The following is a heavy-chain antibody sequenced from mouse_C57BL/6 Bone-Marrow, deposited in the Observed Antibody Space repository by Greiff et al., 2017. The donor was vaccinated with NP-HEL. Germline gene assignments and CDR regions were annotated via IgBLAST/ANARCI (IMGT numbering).Heavy chain of an antibody. CDR1: GYTFTSYG. Sequence: VQLQQSGAELARPGASVKLSCKASGYTFTSYGISWVKQRTGQGLEWIGEIYPRSGNTYYNEKFKDKATLTADKSSSTAYMQLSSLTYEDSAVYYCAREGYYGNYDRYFDVWGTGTTVTVSS. J-gene: IGHJ1*03. CDR3: AREGYYGNYDRYFDV. CDR2: IYPRSGNT. D-gene: IGHD2-1*01. V-gene: IGHV1-81*01.